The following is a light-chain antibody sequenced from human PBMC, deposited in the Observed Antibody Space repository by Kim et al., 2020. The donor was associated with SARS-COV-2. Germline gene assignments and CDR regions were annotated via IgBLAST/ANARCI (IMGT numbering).Light chain of an antibody. CDR2: YDD. CDR1: SANIGKNA. CDR3: AAWDDSLNGSV. Sequence: RQRVTISCSGSSANIGKNAVNWYQQLPGKAPKLLIYYDDLLPSGVSDRFSGSKSGTSASLAISGLQSEDEADYYCAAWDDSLNGSVFGTGTKVTVL. V-gene: IGLV1-36*01. J-gene: IGLJ1*01.